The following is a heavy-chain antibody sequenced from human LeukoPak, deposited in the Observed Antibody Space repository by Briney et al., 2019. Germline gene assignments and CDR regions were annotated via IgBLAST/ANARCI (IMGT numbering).Heavy chain of an antibody. J-gene: IGHJ4*02. CDR1: RFTFSNAW. D-gene: IGHD6-6*01. CDR3: NTDSLVRNH. V-gene: IGHV3-15*01. CDR2: IKSKTDGGTT. Sequence: GGSLRLSCTASRFTFSNAWMSWVRQAPGKGLGWVGRIKSKTDGGTTDYGAAVKGRFTISRDDSKNTLYLQMNSLKTEDTAVYYCNTDSLVRNHWGQGALVTVSS.